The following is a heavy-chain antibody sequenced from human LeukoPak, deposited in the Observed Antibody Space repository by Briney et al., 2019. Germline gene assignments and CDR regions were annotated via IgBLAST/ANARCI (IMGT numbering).Heavy chain of an antibody. CDR3: ARVLNDYGDYVFDY. D-gene: IGHD4-17*01. CDR1: GFTFSNYA. J-gene: IGHJ4*02. Sequence: GGSLRLSRAASGFTFSNYAMSWVRQAPGKGLEWVSTISATDGDTDYADSVKGRFTISRDNTKNSLYLQMNSLRAEDTAVYYCARVLNDYGDYVFDYWGQGTLVTVSS. V-gene: IGHV3-23*01. CDR2: ISATDGDT.